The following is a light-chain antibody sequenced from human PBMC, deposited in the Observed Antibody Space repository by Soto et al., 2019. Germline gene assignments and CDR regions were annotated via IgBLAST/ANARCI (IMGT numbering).Light chain of an antibody. CDR2: KAS. J-gene: IGKJ1*01. CDR3: QEYNDNWT. Sequence: DIQMTQSPSTLSASVGDRVTITCRASQSISSWLAWYQQKPGKAPKLLIYKASTLKSGFPSRFSGSGSGPEFTLAISSLQPDDSATYYCQEYNDNWTFGQGTKVEIK. CDR1: QSISSW. V-gene: IGKV1-5*03.